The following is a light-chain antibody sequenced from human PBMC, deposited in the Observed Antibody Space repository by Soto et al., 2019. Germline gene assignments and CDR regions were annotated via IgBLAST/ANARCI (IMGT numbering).Light chain of an antibody. CDR2: SNK. CDR3: AACDDSLNGVV. CDR1: SSNIGSKT. V-gene: IGLV1-44*01. J-gene: IGLJ2*01. Sequence: QSVLTQPPSASGTPGQRVTISCSGSSSNIGSKTVNWYQQLPGTAPKLLIYSNKQRPSGVPDRFSGSKSGTSASLAISGLQSEDEADYYCAACDDSLNGVVFGGGTKVTVL.